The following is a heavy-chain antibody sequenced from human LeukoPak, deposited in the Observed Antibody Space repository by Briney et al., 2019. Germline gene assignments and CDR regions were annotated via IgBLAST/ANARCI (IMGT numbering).Heavy chain of an antibody. V-gene: IGHV3-23*01. J-gene: IGHJ4*02. CDR1: GFTFSDYY. CDR2: ISGSGGST. D-gene: IGHD6-6*01. CDR3: AKASSEYSSSGFDY. Sequence: GGSLRLSCAASGFTFSDYYMSWIRQAPGKGLEWVSAISGSGGSTYYADSVKGRFTISRDNSKNTLYLQMNSLRAEDTAVYYCAKASSEYSSSGFDYWGQGTLVTVSS.